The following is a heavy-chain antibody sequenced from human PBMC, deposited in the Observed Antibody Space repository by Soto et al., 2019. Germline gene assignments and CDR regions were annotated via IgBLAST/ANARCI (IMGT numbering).Heavy chain of an antibody. J-gene: IGHJ4*02. CDR1: EYSFTSYY. D-gene: IGHD7-27*01. CDR2: INPSAGGT. V-gene: IGHV1-46*01. CDR3: ARDLLGKRGYFDY. Sequence: QVQLVQSGAEVKKPGASVKVSCKASEYSFTSYYIHWVRQAPGQGLEWRGLINPSAGGTGYAQKFQGRITMTRDTSTSTVYMEVRSLRSEDTAVYYCARDLLGKRGYFDYWGQGTLVTVSS.